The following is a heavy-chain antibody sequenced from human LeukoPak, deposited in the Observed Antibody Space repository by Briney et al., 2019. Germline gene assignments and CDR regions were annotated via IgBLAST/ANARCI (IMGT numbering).Heavy chain of an antibody. CDR2: TYFRSRWYY. Sequence: SQTLSLTCAISGDSVSSHNAAWNWIRQSPSRGVEWLGRTYFRSRWYYDYAVSEKSRISINPDISKNQVSLQLKSVTPEDTAVYYCAKGGYGFWSGPRAIDYWGQGTLVTVSS. D-gene: IGHD3-3*01. V-gene: IGHV6-1*01. J-gene: IGHJ4*02. CDR1: GDSVSSHNAA. CDR3: AKGGYGFWSGPRAIDY.